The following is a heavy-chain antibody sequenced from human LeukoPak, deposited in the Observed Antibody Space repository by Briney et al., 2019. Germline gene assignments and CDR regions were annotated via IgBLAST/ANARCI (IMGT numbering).Heavy chain of an antibody. D-gene: IGHD2-21*02. Sequence: SETLSLTCTVSGGSISSYYWSWIRQPPGKGLEWIGYIYYSGSTNYNPSLKSRVTISVDTSKNQFSLKLSSVTAADTAVYYCARQAYYGGDCYSLDVWGQGTTVTVSS. CDR2: IYYSGST. CDR1: GGSISSYY. CDR3: ARQAYYGGDCYSLDV. V-gene: IGHV4-59*08. J-gene: IGHJ6*02.